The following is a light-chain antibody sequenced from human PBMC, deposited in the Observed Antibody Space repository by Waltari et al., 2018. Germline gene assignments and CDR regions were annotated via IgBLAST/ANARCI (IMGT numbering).Light chain of an antibody. CDR3: QSYYGTDWV. CDR1: SGSIASNY. V-gene: IGLV6-57*04. CDR2: ENN. Sequence: NFMLTQPHSVSESPGKTVTISCTRRSGSIASNYVPWYQQRPGSAPTTVLYENNQRPSGVSDRFSGSIDSSSNSAPLTISGLKAEDEADYYCQSYYGTDWVFGGGTKLTVL. J-gene: IGLJ3*02.